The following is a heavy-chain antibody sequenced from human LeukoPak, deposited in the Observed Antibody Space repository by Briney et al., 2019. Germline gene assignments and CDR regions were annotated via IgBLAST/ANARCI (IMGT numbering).Heavy chain of an antibody. V-gene: IGHV4-30-4*08. CDR2: IYYSGST. J-gene: IGHJ6*03. Sequence: SETLSLTCTVSGGSISSGDYYWSWIRQPPGKGLEWIGYIYYSGSTYYNPSLKSRVTISVDTSKNQFSLKLSSVTAADTAVYYCARGDPDYYVDVWGKGTTVTVSS. D-gene: IGHD5-24*01. CDR1: GGSISSGDYY. CDR3: ARGDPDYYVDV.